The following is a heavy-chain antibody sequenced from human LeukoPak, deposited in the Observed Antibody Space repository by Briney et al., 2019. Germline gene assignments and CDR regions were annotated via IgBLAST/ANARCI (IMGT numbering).Heavy chain of an antibody. CDR1: GFTFSSYG. V-gene: IGHV3-23*01. Sequence: GGSLRLSCAASGFTFSSYGMSWVRQAPGKGLEWVSAISGSGGSTYYADSVKGWFTISRDNAKNSLYLQMNSLRAEDTAVYYCAREFSSWYSWFDPWGQGTLVTVSS. J-gene: IGHJ5*02. D-gene: IGHD6-13*01. CDR3: AREFSSWYSWFDP. CDR2: ISGSGGST.